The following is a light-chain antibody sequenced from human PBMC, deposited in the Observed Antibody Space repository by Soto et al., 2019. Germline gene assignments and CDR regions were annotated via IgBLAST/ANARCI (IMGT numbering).Light chain of an antibody. V-gene: IGLV2-14*01. J-gene: IGLJ2*01. CDR1: SSDVGGYNY. CDR2: DVS. CDR3: SSYTSSSTL. Sequence: QSVLTQPRSVSGSPGQSITISCTGTSSDVGGYNYVSWYQQHPGKAPKLMIYDVSNRPSGVSNRFSGSKSGNTASLTISGLQAEDEADYYCSSYTSSSTLFGGGTKLTVL.